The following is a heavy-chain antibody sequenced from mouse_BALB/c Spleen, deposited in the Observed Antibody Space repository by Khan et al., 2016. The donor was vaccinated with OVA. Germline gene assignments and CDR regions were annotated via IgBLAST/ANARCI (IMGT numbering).Heavy chain of an antibody. V-gene: IGHV9-2-1*01. J-gene: IGHJ2*01. CDR3: ASGLKYGNFDY. D-gene: IGHD2-10*02. CDR2: INTETGEP. Sequence: QIQLVQSGPELKKPGETVKISCKASGYTFTDYSMHWVKQAPGKGLKWMGWINTETGEPTYADDFTGRFAFSLETSARTAYLQINNLKNEDTATYFCASGLKYGNFDYWGQSTTLAVSS. CDR1: GYTFTDYS.